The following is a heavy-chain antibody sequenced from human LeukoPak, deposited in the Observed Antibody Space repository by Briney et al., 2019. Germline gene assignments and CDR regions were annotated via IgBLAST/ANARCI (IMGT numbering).Heavy chain of an antibody. CDR2: TYYMSKWYN. D-gene: IGHD3-10*01. CDR1: GDSVSSNSAA. J-gene: IGHJ5*02. Sequence: SQTLSLTCAISGDSVSSNSAAWNWIRQSPSRGLEWLGRTYYMSKWYNDYAVSVKSRITINPDTSKNQFSLQLNSVTPEDTAVYYCARTTMVRGQNWFDPWGQGTLVTVSS. CDR3: ARTTMVRGQNWFDP. V-gene: IGHV6-1*01.